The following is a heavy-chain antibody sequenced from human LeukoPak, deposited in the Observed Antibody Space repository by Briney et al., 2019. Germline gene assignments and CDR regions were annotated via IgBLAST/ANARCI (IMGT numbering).Heavy chain of an antibody. D-gene: IGHD3-16*01. V-gene: IGHV1-69*04. CDR1: GGTFSSYA. CDR2: IIPILGIA. J-gene: IGHJ6*03. CDR3: ASGGTLPGDYYYYYMDV. Sequence: ASVKVSCKASGGTFSSYAISWVRQAPGQGLEWMGRIIPILGIANYAQKFQGRVTITADKSTSTAYMELSSLRSEDTAVYYCASGGTLPGDYYYYYMDVWGKGTTVTVSS.